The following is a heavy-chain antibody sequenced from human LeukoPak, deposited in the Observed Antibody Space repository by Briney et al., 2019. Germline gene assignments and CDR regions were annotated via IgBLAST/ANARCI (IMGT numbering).Heavy chain of an antibody. CDR2: ISTNTGNP. V-gene: IGHV7-4-1*02. CDR3: ARDNTAYYGSGSPDY. D-gene: IGHD3-10*01. J-gene: IGHJ4*02. CDR1: GYMFTSYA. Sequence: LVASVKVSCKASGYMFTSYAMNWVRQAPGEGLEWMGWISTNTGNPRYAQGFAGRFVFSLDTSVNTAYLQISSLKPEDSAVYYCARDNTAYYGSGSPDYWGRGTLVTVSS.